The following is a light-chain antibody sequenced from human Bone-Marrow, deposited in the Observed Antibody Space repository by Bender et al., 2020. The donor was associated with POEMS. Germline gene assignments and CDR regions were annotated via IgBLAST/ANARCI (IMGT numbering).Light chain of an antibody. V-gene: IGLV1-44*01. CDR3: QAWDSITARVV. Sequence: QSVLTQPPSASGTPGQSVIISCSGTDSNFGGNNVNWYQHLPGTAPRLVVYSNYQRPSGIPERISGSNSENTATLTISETQAMDEADYYCQAWDSITARVVFGGGTKLTVL. CDR2: SNY. CDR1: DSNFGGNN. J-gene: IGLJ2*01.